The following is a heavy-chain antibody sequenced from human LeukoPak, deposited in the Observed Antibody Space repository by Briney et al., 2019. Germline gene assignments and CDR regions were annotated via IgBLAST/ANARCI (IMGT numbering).Heavy chain of an antibody. CDR1: GDSVSSNTAA. CDR2: TFCRSKWYN. J-gene: IGHJ4*02. Sequence: SQTLSLTCAISGDSVSSNTAAWNWIRRSPSRGLEWLGRTFCRSKWYNDYAVSVKSRITINPDTSKNQFSLQLNSVTPEDTAVYYCARDGWPAFDYWGQGTLVTVSS. V-gene: IGHV6-1*01. D-gene: IGHD2-15*01. CDR3: ARDGWPAFDY.